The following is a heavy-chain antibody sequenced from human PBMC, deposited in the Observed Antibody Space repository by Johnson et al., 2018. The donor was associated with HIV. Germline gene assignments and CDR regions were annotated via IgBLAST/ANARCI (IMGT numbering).Heavy chain of an antibody. CDR2: ISSSGNTI. CDR3: TGRDLLRAFDI. CDR1: GFTFRDYY. V-gene: IGHV3-11*04. J-gene: IGHJ3*02. Sequence: QVQLVESGGDLVKPGGSLRLSCAASGFTFRDYYMSWIRQAPGKGLEWVSYISSSGNTIYYADSVKGRFTISRDNAKKSLYLQMNSLRAEDAAVYYCTGRDLLRAFDIWGQGTMVTVSS. D-gene: IGHD2-15*01.